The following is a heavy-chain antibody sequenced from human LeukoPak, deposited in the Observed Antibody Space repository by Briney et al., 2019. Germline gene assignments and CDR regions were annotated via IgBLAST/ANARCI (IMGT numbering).Heavy chain of an antibody. D-gene: IGHD3-22*01. CDR2: IKSKTDGGTT. CDR1: GFTFSNAW. V-gene: IGHV3-15*01. Sequence: GGSLRLSCAASGFTFSNAWMSWVRQAPGKGLEWVGRIKSKTDGGTTDYAAPVKGRFTISRDDSKNTLYLQMNSLKTEDTAVYYCTTVVDSSGYFVRDYRGQGTLVTVSS. CDR3: TTVVDSSGYFVRDY. J-gene: IGHJ4*02.